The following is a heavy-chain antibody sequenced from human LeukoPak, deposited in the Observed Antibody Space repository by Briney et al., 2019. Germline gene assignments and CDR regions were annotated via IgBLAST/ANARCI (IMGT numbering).Heavy chain of an antibody. V-gene: IGHV3-30-3*01. CDR1: GFTFSSYA. CDR3: ARANLGYCSSTSCYGGLTN. Sequence: PGGSLRLSCAASGFTFSSYAMHWVRQAPGKGLEWVAVISYDGSNKYYADSVKGRFTISRDNSKNTLYLQMNSLRAEDTAVYYCARANLGYCSSTSCYGGLTNWGQGTLVTVSS. D-gene: IGHD2-2*01. CDR2: ISYDGSNK. J-gene: IGHJ4*02.